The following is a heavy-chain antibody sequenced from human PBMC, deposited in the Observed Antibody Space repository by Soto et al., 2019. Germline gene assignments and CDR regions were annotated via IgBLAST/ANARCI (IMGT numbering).Heavy chain of an antibody. CDR3: AEDGIRDVRSVSAFLLNRSSDL. J-gene: IGHJ2*01. Sequence: QPPGKVLEWVGRIYYSGSTYYNPSLKSRVTIYVDTSQNQFSLKLRSVTAADTAFFFRAEDGIRDVRSVSAFLLNRSSDL. V-gene: IGHV4-39*01. CDR2: IYYSGST. D-gene: IGHD3-10*02.